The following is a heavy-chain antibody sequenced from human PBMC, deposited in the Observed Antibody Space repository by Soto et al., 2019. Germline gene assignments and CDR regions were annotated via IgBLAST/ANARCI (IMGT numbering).Heavy chain of an antibody. CDR1: GFTFDDYT. CDR2: ITWDSSFT. V-gene: IGHV3-43*01. CDR3: GKGSKTARALDF. Sequence: GGSLRLSCAASGFTFDDYTMHWVRQTPGKGLEWVSLITWDSSFTYYAASVKGRFAISRDNSEDSLHLQMNSLRIEDTALYYCGKGSKTARALDFWGQGT. J-gene: IGHJ4*02. D-gene: IGHD5-18*01.